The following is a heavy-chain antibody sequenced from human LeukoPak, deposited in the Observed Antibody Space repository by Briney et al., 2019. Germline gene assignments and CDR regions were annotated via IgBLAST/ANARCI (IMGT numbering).Heavy chain of an antibody. CDR3: ARDRGNGWAFDY. J-gene: IGHJ4*02. CDR1: GGSISSTSYY. V-gene: IGHV4-39*02. CDR2: VYRTGST. D-gene: IGHD6-19*01. Sequence: PSETPSLTCTVSGGSISSTSYYWGWIRQPPGKGLEWIGSVYRTGSTHYNPSLNSRVTISVDTSKNQLSLKLTSVTAADTAVYHCARDRGNGWAFDYWGQGTLVTVSS.